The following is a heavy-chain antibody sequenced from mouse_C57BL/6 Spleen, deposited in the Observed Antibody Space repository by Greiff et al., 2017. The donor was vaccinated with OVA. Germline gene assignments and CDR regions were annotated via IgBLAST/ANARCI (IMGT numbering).Heavy chain of an antibody. CDR1: GYTFTSYW. J-gene: IGHJ1*03. Sequence: EVQLQQSGTVLARPGASVKMSCKTSGYTFTSYWMHWVKQRPGQGLDWIGAIYPGNSDTSYNQKFKGKAKLTAVTSASTAYMELSSLTNEDSAVYYCTRGITTVEDWYFDVWGTGTTVTVSS. D-gene: IGHD1-1*01. V-gene: IGHV1-5*01. CDR2: IYPGNSDT. CDR3: TRGITTVEDWYFDV.